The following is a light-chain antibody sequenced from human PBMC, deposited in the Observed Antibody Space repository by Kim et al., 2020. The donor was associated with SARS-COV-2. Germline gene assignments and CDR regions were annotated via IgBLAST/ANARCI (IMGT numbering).Light chain of an antibody. CDR1: SSDVGGYNY. CDR3: FSYAGSTYV. CDR2: EVN. V-gene: IGLV2-8*01. J-gene: IGLJ1*01. Sequence: PGQSVTISCTGTSSDVGGYNYVSWYQQRPGKAPKLMIYEVNKRPSGVPDRFSGSKSGSTASLTVSGLQAEDEADYYCFSYAGSTYVFGTGTKVTVL.